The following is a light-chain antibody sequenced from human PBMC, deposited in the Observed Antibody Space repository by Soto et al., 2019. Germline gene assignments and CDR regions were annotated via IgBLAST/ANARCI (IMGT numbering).Light chain of an antibody. CDR1: QTISSW. CDR3: QQYNSYSPLT. CDR2: KAS. Sequence: DIQMTQSPSTLSGSVGDRVTITCRASQTISSWLAWCHQKPGKAPKLLIYKASTLKSGVPSRFSGSGSGTEFTLTISSLQPDDFASYYCQQYNSYSPLTFGGGTKV. V-gene: IGKV1-5*03. J-gene: IGKJ4*01.